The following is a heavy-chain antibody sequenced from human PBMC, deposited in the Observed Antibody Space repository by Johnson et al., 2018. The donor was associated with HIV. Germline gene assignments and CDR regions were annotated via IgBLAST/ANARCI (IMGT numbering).Heavy chain of an antibody. CDR1: GFTFGDYG. D-gene: IGHD1-26*01. CDR3: VKDRGGRFSGSYLSLRVGAFDS. J-gene: IGHJ3*02. CDR2: LNWNDGRT. Sequence: VQLVESGGGAVRPGGSLRLSCGASGFTFGDYGLSWVRQVPGTGLEWDSHLNWNDGRTGYADSVKGRFPISRDNSKNTMYLQLNSLRPEDTAVDYCVKDRGGRFSGSYLSLRVGAFDSWGQGTLVTVSS. V-gene: IGHV3-20*04.